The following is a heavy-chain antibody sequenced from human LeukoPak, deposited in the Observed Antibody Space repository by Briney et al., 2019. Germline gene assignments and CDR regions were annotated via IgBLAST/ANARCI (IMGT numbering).Heavy chain of an antibody. Sequence: PSQTLSLTCTVAGGSISSGDYYWNWIRPHPEKSLEWIGYIFYSGSAYYNPSLKSRVTISVDTSKNQFSLKLSSVTAADTAVYYCARGSTLIRGFDYWGQGTLVTVSS. V-gene: IGHV4-31*03. CDR2: IFYSGSA. D-gene: IGHD3-10*01. CDR3: ARGSTLIRGFDY. CDR1: GGSISSGDYY. J-gene: IGHJ4*02.